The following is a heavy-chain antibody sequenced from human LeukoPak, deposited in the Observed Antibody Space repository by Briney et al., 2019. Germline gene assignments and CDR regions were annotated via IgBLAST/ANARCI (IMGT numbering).Heavy chain of an antibody. CDR2: MHHSGST. D-gene: IGHD5-12*01. J-gene: IGHJ6*03. Sequence: PSETLSLTCSVSLYAMNSGYYWGWIRQSPGKGLEWIGSMHHSGSTDFNPSLKSRVTISVDTSKNQFSLKLSSVTAADTAVYYCARDRYSQLLNSRRTATNYYMDVWGKGTTVTISS. CDR3: ARDRYSQLLNSRRTATNYYMDV. CDR1: LYAMNSGYY. V-gene: IGHV4-38-2*02.